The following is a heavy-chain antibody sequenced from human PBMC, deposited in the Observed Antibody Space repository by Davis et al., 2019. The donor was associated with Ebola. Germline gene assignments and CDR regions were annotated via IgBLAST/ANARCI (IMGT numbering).Heavy chain of an antibody. CDR2: ISAYNGNT. D-gene: IGHD3-10*01. V-gene: IGHV1-18*01. Sequence: ASVKVSCKASGYTFTSYGISWVRQAPGQGLEWMGWISAYNGNTNYAQKLQGRVTMTTDTSTSTAYMELRSLRSDDTAVYYCASQGYYYGSGSFDAFDIWGQGTMVTVSS. CDR1: GYTFTSYG. CDR3: ASQGYYYGSGSFDAFDI. J-gene: IGHJ3*02.